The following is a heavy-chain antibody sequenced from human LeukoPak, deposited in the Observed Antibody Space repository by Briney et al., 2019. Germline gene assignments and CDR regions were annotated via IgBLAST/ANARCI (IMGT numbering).Heavy chain of an antibody. CDR1: GFTFSSYS. CDR3: ARDPTGDGGPGGV. J-gene: IGHJ6*01. D-gene: IGHD4-23*01. Sequence: GGSLRLSCAASGFTFSSYSMNWVRQAPGKGLEWVSYISSSSSTIYYADSVKGRFTISRDNAKNSLYLQMNSLRAEDTAVYYCARDPTGDGGPGGVWGERPTVPLSS. CDR2: ISSSSSTI. V-gene: IGHV3-48*01.